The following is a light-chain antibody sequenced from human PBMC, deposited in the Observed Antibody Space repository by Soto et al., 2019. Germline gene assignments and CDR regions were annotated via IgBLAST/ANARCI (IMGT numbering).Light chain of an antibody. J-gene: IGKJ1*01. CDR3: MQALQITWT. CDR1: QSLLHSNGYNY. V-gene: IGKV2-28*01. Sequence: DIVMTQSPLSLPVTPGEPASISCRSSQSLLHSNGYNYLDWYLQKPGQSPQLLIYLGSNRASGVPDRVSGSGSGTDFTLKISRVEAEDVGVYYCMQALQITWTFGQGTKVEIK. CDR2: LGS.